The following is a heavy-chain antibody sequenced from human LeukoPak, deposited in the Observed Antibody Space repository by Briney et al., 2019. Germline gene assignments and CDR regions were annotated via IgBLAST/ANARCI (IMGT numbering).Heavy chain of an antibody. CDR3: ARGTSPYYYYYYMDV. D-gene: IGHD2-2*01. CDR1: GFTFSSYA. J-gene: IGHJ6*03. V-gene: IGHV3-30*01. Sequence: ALRLSCAASGFTFSSYAMYSVSHPPARELAWVAGISYDGSNKYYADSVKGRFTISRDNSKNTLYLQMNSLRAEDTAVYYCARGTSPYYYYYYMDVWGKGTTVTVSS. CDR2: ISYDGSNK.